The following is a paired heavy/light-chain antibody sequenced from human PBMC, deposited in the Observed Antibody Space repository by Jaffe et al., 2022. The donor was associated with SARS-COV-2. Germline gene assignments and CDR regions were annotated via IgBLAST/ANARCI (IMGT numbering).Heavy chain of an antibody. D-gene: IGHD3-22*01. CDR3: TTDPITMIVVGGNWFDP. J-gene: IGHJ5*02. V-gene: IGHV3-15*01. Sequence: EVQLVESGGGLVKPGGSLRLSCAASGFTFSNAWMSWVRQAPGKGLEWVGRIKSKTDGGTTDYAAPVKGRFTISRDDSKNTLYLQMNSLKTEDTAVYYCTTDPITMIVVGGNWFDPWGQGTLVTVSS. CDR1: GFTFSNAW. CDR2: IKSKTDGGTT.
Light chain of an antibody. V-gene: IGKV1-9*01. CDR3: QQLNSYPFT. CDR1: QGISSY. CDR2: AAS. J-gene: IGKJ3*01. Sequence: DIQLTQSPSFLSASVGDRVTITCRASQGISSYLAWYQQKPGKAPKLLIYAASTLQSGVPSRFSGSGSGTEFTLTISSLQPEDFATYYCQQLNSYPFTFGPGTKVDIK.